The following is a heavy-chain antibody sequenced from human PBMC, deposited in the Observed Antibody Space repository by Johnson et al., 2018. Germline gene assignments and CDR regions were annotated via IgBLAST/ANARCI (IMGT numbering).Heavy chain of an antibody. CDR1: GFTFDDYT. V-gene: IGHV3-43*01. J-gene: IGHJ1*01. D-gene: IGHD2-8*02. Sequence: VQLQESGGGLVQPGGSLRLSCAASGFTFDDYTMHWVRPAPGKGLEWVSLLSWDGGSTYYADSVKGRFTISRDNRKNSLYLQMNSLRTEDTALDYCAKAPVGCVGGGAEYCQHWGQGTLVTVSS. CDR3: AKAPVGCVGGGAEYCQH. CDR2: LSWDGGST.